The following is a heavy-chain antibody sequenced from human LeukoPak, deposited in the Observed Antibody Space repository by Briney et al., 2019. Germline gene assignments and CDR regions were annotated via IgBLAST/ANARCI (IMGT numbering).Heavy chain of an antibody. CDR3: TTQCSGSSCRLPDV. CDR1: GFTFSSYA. CDR2: ISESGANT. V-gene: IGHV3-23*01. Sequence: GGSLRLSCAAPGFTFSSYAMSWVRQAPGKGLEWVSTISESGANTHYAASVKGRFTISRDDSKNTLYGQMNSLRAEDTAIYYCTTQCSGSSCRLPDVWGQGTTVTVSS. D-gene: IGHD2-15*01. J-gene: IGHJ6*02.